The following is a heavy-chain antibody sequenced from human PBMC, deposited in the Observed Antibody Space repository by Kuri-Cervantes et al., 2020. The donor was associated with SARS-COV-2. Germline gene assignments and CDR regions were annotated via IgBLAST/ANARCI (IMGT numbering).Heavy chain of an antibody. CDR1: GYSFSTYW. V-gene: IGHV5-51*01. CDR2: IYPGDSDT. J-gene: IGHJ4*02. Sequence: KVSRKGPGYSFSTYWISWVRQMPGKGLDGMGIIYPGDSDTRYSPSFQGQVTISADKSNSTAYLQWSSLKASYTAMYYCARRYSSGWFDYWGQGTLVTVSS. D-gene: IGHD6-19*01. CDR3: ARRYSSGWFDY.